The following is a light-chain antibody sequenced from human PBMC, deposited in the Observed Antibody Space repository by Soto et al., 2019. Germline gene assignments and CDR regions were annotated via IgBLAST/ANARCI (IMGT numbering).Light chain of an antibody. CDR3: QQASRLPLT. CDR1: QGISRY. Sequence: DIQMTQSPSSVSASVGDSVTITCRARQGISRYLTWYQQKPGKAPKLLLFSASTLKTGVPSRFSGSRSVTDFTIAIRRRLPEDLATYSCQQASRLPLTFGGGNKVDIK. V-gene: IGKV1D-12*01. CDR2: SAS. J-gene: IGKJ4*01.